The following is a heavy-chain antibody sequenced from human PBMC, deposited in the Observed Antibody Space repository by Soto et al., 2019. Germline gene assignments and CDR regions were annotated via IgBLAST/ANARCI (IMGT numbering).Heavy chain of an antibody. J-gene: IGHJ6*02. Sequence: SETLSLTCTVSGGSISSYYWSWIRQPPGKGLEWIGYIYYSGSTNYNPSLKSRVTISVDTSKNQFSLKLSSVTAADTAVYYCARDWIAAATPASYYYYGMDVWGQGTTVTVS. CDR3: ARDWIAAATPASYYYYGMDV. CDR1: GGSISSYY. CDR2: IYYSGST. D-gene: IGHD6-13*01. V-gene: IGHV4-59*01.